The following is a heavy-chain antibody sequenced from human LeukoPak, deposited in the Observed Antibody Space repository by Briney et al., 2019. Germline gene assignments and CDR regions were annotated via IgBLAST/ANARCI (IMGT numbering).Heavy chain of an antibody. Sequence: ASVKVSCKASGYTFTGYYMHWVRQAPGQGLEWMGWINPNSGGTNYAQKFQGRVTMTRDTSISTAYMELSRLRSDDTAVYYCARETGRIMVRGVPDYWGQGTLVTVSS. D-gene: IGHD3-10*01. J-gene: IGHJ4*02. CDR2: INPNSGGT. CDR1: GYTFTGYY. V-gene: IGHV1-2*02. CDR3: ARETGRIMVRGVPDY.